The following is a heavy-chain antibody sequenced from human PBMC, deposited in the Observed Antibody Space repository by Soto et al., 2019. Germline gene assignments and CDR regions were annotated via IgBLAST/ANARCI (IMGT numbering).Heavy chain of an antibody. J-gene: IGHJ3*02. V-gene: IGHV1-2*02. CDR1: GYTFTGYY. D-gene: IGHD6-13*01. CDR3: ARAENTRTPWYRSADAFDI. CDR2: INPNSGGT. Sequence: SVKVSCKASGYTFTGYYMHWVRQAPGQGLEWMGWINPNSGGTNYAQKFQGRVTMTRDTSISTAYMELSRLRSDDTAVYYCARAENTRTPWYRSADAFDIWGQGPMVTVSS.